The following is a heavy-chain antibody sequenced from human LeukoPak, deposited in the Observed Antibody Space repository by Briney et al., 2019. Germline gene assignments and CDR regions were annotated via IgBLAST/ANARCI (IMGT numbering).Heavy chain of an antibody. CDR3: ARDKGLAAAGHWYFDL. V-gene: IGHV4-59*01. D-gene: IGHD6-13*01. J-gene: IGHJ2*01. CDR1: GGSISGYY. CDR2: IYYSGST. Sequence: SETLSLTCTVSGGSISGYYWSWIRQPPGKGLEWIGYIYYSGSTNYNPSLKSRVTISGDTSKNQFSLKLSSVTAADTAVYYCARDKGLAAAGHWYFDLWGRGTLVTVSS.